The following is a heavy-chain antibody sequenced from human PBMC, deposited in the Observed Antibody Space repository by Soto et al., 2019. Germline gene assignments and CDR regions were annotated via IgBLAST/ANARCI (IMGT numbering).Heavy chain of an antibody. Sequence: QVQLQASGPGLVRPSQTLSLTCTVSGGSISSSGYYWSWIRQHPGKGLEWIGYIYYSGSTYYNPSLKSRVTISVDTSKNQFSLQLSSVTAADTAVYYCARDSCSGGSCYSGNFDYWGQGTLVTVSS. CDR1: GGSISSSGYY. CDR3: ARDSCSGGSCYSGNFDY. J-gene: IGHJ4*02. CDR2: IYYSGST. V-gene: IGHV4-31*03. D-gene: IGHD2-15*01.